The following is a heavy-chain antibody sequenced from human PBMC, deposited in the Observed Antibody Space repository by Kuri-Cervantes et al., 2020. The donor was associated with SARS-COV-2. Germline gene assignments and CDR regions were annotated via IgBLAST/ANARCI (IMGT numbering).Heavy chain of an antibody. Sequence: GESLKISCAASGFTFNSYSMNWVRQAPGKGLEWVSYISSSSSTIYYADSVKGRFTISRDNAKNSLYLQMNSLRDEDTAVYYCARTYYDILTGYCPFDYWGQGTLVTVSS. CDR2: ISSSSSTI. CDR3: ARTYYDILTGYCPFDY. J-gene: IGHJ4*02. V-gene: IGHV3-48*02. CDR1: GFTFNSYS. D-gene: IGHD3-9*01.